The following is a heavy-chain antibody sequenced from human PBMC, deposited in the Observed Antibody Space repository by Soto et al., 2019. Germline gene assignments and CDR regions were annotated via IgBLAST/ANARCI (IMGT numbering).Heavy chain of an antibody. V-gene: IGHV4-30-4*01. J-gene: IGHJ4*02. CDR1: GDSISSGDFY. D-gene: IGHD3-10*01. CDR3: ARRVLWVGAVRQPQFYFDH. CDR2: VYHSGST. Sequence: QVHLQESGPGLLKPSQTLSLPCTVSGDSISSGDFYWSWIRQPPGKALEWLGYVYHSGSTYRNPSLESRVSLSVDTAKNQCSLKLGSVTAADTALYYCARRVLWVGAVRQPQFYFDHWGQGLLVSVAS.